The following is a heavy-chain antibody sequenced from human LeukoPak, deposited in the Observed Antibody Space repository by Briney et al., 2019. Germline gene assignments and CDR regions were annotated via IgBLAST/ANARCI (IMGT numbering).Heavy chain of an antibody. CDR2: ITLSGVST. CDR1: GLTFSNNA. V-gene: IGHV3-23*01. J-gene: IGHJ4*02. D-gene: IGHD6-13*01. CDR3: AKDRHIAAAGTSLDY. Sequence: GGSLRLSCKASGLTFSNNAMSWVRQAPGKGLEWVSFITLSGVSTFYADSVKGRFTISRDNSKNTLYLQMNSLRAEDTAVYYCAKDRHIAAAGTSLDYWGQGTLVTVSS.